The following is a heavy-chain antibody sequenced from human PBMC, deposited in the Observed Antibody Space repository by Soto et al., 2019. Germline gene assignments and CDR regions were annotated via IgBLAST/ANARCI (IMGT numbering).Heavy chain of an antibody. J-gene: IGHJ6*02. Sequence: GGSLRLSCAASGFTFDDYAMHWVRQAPGKGLEWVSGISWNSGSIGYADSVKGRFTISRDNSKNSLYLQMNSLRTEDTALYYCAKDDFWSGYYSGYGMDVWGQGTTVTVSS. V-gene: IGHV3-9*01. CDR1: GFTFDDYA. D-gene: IGHD3-3*01. CDR3: AKDDFWSGYYSGYGMDV. CDR2: ISWNSGSI.